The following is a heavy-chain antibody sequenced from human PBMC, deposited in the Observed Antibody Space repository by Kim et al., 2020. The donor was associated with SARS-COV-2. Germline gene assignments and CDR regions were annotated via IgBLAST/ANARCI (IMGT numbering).Heavy chain of an antibody. V-gene: IGHV1-18*04. CDR2: ISAYNGNT. CDR1: GYTFTSYG. D-gene: IGHD3-22*01. CDR3: ARDSVYYDSSGYYYVYFLPMGAGNYFDF. Sequence: ASVKVSCKASGYTFTSYGISWVRQAPGQGLEWMGWISAYNGNTNYAQKLQGRVTMTTDTSTSTAYMELRSLRSDDTAVYYCARDSVYYDSSGYYYVYFLPMGAGNYFDFWGQGTLVTVSS. J-gene: IGHJ4*02.